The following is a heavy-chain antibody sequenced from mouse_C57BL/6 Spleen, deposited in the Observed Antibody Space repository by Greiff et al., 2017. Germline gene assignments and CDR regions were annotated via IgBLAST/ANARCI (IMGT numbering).Heavy chain of an antibody. V-gene: IGHV1-7*01. CDR3: ARSYGSSYDYAMDY. D-gene: IGHD1-1*01. J-gene: IGHJ4*01. CDR2: INPSSGYT. CDR1: GYTFTSYW. Sequence: VQLQQSGAELAKPGASVKLSCKASGYTFTSYWMHWVKQRPGQGLEWIGYINPSSGYTKYNQKFKDKATLTAYKSSSPAYMQLSSLTYEYSSVYYCARSYGSSYDYAMDYWGQGTSVTVSS.